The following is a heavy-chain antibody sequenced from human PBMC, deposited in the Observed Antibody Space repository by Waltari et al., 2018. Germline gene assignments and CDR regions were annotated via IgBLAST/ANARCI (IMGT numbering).Heavy chain of an antibody. Sequence: QVQLAESGGGAVLPGGSLRLSCVASGCIFSRYDMNWVRQTPGKGLEWLALIRDDGSKKFYADSVKGRFTVSRDNSRDTLYLHMNSLTSVDTAIYFCAREISTSSPSFWGRGTLVTVSS. CDR1: GCIFSRYD. J-gene: IGHJ4*02. CDR2: IRDDGSKK. D-gene: IGHD1-1*01. V-gene: IGHV3-30*02. CDR3: AREISTSSPSF.